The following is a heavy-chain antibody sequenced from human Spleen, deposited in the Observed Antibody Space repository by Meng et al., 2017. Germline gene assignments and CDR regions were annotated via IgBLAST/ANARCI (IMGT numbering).Heavy chain of an antibody. D-gene: IGHD6-19*01. CDR2: IYYSGST. J-gene: IGHJ4*01. V-gene: IGHV4-31*01. CDR1: GGSINSGDYC. CDR3: ASSGWYRGPNYFDY. Sequence: QGELQGWGPALVKPSQTLSLTCTVFGGSINSGDYCWSWIRQHPGKGLEWIGYIYYSGSTYYNPSLKSLVTISVDPSKNQFSLMVSSVTAADTAVYYCASSGWYRGPNYFDYWGQGTLVTVSS.